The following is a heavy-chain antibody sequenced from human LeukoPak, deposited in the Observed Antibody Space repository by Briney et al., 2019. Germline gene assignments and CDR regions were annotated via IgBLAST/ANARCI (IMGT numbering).Heavy chain of an antibody. J-gene: IGHJ6*03. CDR1: GFTFSNYW. D-gene: IGHD3-10*01. Sequence: GGSLRLSCAASGFTFSNYWMSCVRQPPGKGLEWVANINQDGSEKYYVDSVKGRFTISRDNAKNSLYLQMNSLRAEDTAVYYCARDPVMLWFGEFDYMDVWGKGTTVTVSS. CDR3: ARDPVMLWFGEFDYMDV. CDR2: INQDGSEK. V-gene: IGHV3-7*01.